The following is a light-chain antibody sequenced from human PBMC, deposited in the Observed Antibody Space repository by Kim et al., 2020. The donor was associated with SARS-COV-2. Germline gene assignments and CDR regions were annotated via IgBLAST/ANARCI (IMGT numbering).Light chain of an antibody. Sequence: EIVLTQSPGTLSLSPGERATLSCRASQSVSSSYLGWYQQKPGQAPRLLIYGASSRATGIPDRFSGSGSGTDFTLTISRLEPEDFAVYYCQQYGTSPPWTFGQGTKGDIK. CDR1: QSVSSSY. V-gene: IGKV3-20*01. J-gene: IGKJ1*01. CDR2: GAS. CDR3: QQYGTSPPWT.